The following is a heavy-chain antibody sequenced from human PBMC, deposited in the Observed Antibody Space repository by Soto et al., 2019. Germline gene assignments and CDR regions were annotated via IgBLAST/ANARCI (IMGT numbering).Heavy chain of an antibody. J-gene: IGHJ3*02. V-gene: IGHV3-23*01. D-gene: IGHD4-17*01. CDR1: GFTFSSYA. Sequence: GGSLRLSCAASGFTFSSYAMSWVRQAPGKGLEWVSAISGSGGRTYYADSVKGRFTISRDNSKDTLYLQMNSLRAEDTAVYYCAKERYDYGDYITSLDIWGQGTMVTVSS. CDR3: AKERYDYGDYITSLDI. CDR2: ISGSGGRT.